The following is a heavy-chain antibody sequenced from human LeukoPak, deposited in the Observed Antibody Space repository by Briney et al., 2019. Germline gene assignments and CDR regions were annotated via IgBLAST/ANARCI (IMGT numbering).Heavy chain of an antibody. Sequence: SVKVSCKASGGTFSSYAISWVRQAPGQGLEWMGGIIPIFGTANYVQKFQGRVTITADESTSTAYMELSSLRSEDTAVYYCARGPHFTPYYFDYWGQGTLVTVSS. CDR3: ARGPHFTPYYFDY. D-gene: IGHD3-3*02. V-gene: IGHV1-69*13. J-gene: IGHJ4*02. CDR2: IIPIFGTA. CDR1: GGTFSSYA.